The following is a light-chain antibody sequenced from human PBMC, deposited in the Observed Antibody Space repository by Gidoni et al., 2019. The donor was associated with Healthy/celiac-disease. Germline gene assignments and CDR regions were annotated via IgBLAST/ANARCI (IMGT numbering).Light chain of an antibody. Sequence: EILLTQSPATLSLSLGDRATLSCRASQRISNSLAWYQQKPGQAPRLLISDVFNRVTGVPPRFSGSGSGTDFSLTISSLEPEDCAVYYCQQFSIWPRTFGQGTKLEIK. V-gene: IGKV3-11*01. CDR2: DVF. J-gene: IGKJ2*01. CDR1: QRISNS. CDR3: QQFSIWPRT.